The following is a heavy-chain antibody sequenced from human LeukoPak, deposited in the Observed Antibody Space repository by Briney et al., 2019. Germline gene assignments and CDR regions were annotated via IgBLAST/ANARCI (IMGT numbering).Heavy chain of an antibody. CDR1: GGSFSGYY. CDR3: ARDWLYDYVWGSYPEPANNWFDP. J-gene: IGHJ5*02. Sequence: SETLSLTRAVYGGSFSGYYWGWIRQPPGKGLEWIGSIYHSGSTYYNPSLKSRVTISVDTSKNQSSLKLSSVTAADTAVYYCARDWLYDYVWGSYPEPANNWFDPWGQGTLVTVSS. CDR2: IYHSGST. V-gene: IGHV4-38-2*02. D-gene: IGHD3-16*01.